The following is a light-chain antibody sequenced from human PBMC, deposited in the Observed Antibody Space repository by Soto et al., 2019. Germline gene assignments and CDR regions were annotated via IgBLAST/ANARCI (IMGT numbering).Light chain of an antibody. Sequence: EIVLTQSPGTLSLSPGERATLSCRASQSVSSSYLAWYQQKPGQAPRLLIYGASSRATGIPDRFSGSGSGTDFTLTISRLEPEDFAVYSCQQYGSSPGTFGQGTNVDIK. CDR3: QQYGSSPGT. CDR1: QSVSSSY. V-gene: IGKV3-20*01. J-gene: IGKJ1*01. CDR2: GAS.